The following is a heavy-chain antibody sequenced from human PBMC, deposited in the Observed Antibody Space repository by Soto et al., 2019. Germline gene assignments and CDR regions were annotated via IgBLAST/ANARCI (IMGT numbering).Heavy chain of an antibody. Sequence: SETLSLTCTVSGGSISSADYYWSWIRQPPGKGLEWIGYIYYSGSTYYNPSLKSRVTISIHTSKNQFSLKLSSVTAADTAVYYCAREQQLVGHWFDPWGQGTLVTVSS. V-gene: IGHV4-30-4*01. J-gene: IGHJ5*02. CDR3: AREQQLVGHWFDP. D-gene: IGHD6-13*01. CDR1: GGSISSADYY. CDR2: IYYSGST.